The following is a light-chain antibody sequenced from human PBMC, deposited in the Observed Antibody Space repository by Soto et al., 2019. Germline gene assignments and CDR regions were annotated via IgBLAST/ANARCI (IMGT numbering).Light chain of an antibody. Sequence: DIQMTQSPSAMSASVGGRVTISCRASQDIGNHLAWFQQKPGKVPQRLIYAASSLQTGVPSRFSGSGSETDFTLTINSLQPEDFATYYCLQHDSFPPTFGQGTRLEIK. CDR3: LQHDSFPPT. CDR2: AAS. V-gene: IGKV1-17*03. J-gene: IGKJ5*01. CDR1: QDIGNH.